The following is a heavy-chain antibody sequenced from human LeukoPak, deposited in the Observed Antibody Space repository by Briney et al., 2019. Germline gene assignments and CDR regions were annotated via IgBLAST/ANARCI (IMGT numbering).Heavy chain of an antibody. V-gene: IGHV4-34*01. Sequence: SETLSLTCAVYGGSFSGYYWSWIRQPPGQGLEWIGEINHSGSTNYNPSLKSRVTISVDTSKNQFSLKLSSVTAADTAVYYCARVKYGSGSYYSYRNNWFDPWGQGTLVTVSS. J-gene: IGHJ5*02. CDR3: ARVKYGSGSYYSYRNNWFDP. CDR2: INHSGST. CDR1: GGSFSGYY. D-gene: IGHD3-10*01.